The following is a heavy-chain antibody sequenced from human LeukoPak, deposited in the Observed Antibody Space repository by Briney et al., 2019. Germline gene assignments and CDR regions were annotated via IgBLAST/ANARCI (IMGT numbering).Heavy chain of an antibody. Sequence: SETLSLTCTVSGYSISSGYYWGWIRQPPGKGLEWIGSIYHSGSTYYNPSLKSRVTISVDTSKNQFSLKLSSVTAADTAVYYCARHEAVAGLGWFDPWGQGTLVTVSS. J-gene: IGHJ5*02. CDR2: IYHSGST. CDR1: GYSISSGYY. CDR3: ARHEAVAGLGWFDP. D-gene: IGHD6-19*01. V-gene: IGHV4-38-2*02.